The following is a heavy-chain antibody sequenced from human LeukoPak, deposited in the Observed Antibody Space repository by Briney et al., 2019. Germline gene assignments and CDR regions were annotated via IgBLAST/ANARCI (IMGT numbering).Heavy chain of an antibody. CDR2: IFYSGST. CDR1: GGSISSSSYY. D-gene: IGHD2-15*01. J-gene: IGHJ5*02. Sequence: PSETLSLTCTVSGGSISSSSYYWGWIRQPPGKGLEWIESIFYSGSTYYNPSLKGRVTISVDTSKNQFSLKLTSVTAADTAFYSCARQYCRRGSCYEGFDPWGQGILVTVSS. V-gene: IGHV4-39*01. CDR3: ARQYCRRGSCYEGFDP.